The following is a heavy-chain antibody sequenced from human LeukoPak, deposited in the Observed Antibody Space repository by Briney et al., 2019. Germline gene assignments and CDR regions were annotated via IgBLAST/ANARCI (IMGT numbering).Heavy chain of an antibody. CDR1: GGSISSYY. Sequence: SETLSLTCTVSGGSISSYYWSWIRQPAGKGLEWIGRIYTSGSTNYNPSLKSRVTMSVDTSKNQFSLKLSSVTAADTAVYYCAREKAAAHRDAFDIWGQGTMVTVS. CDR3: AREKAAAHRDAFDI. V-gene: IGHV4-4*07. J-gene: IGHJ3*02. CDR2: IYTSGST. D-gene: IGHD6-13*01.